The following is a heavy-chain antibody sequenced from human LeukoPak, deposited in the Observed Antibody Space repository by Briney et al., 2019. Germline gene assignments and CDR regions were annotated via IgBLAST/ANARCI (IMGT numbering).Heavy chain of an antibody. J-gene: IGHJ3*02. V-gene: IGHV3-7*01. CDR2: IKEDGSEK. CDR3: ARDLTSIAAAGPDAFDI. D-gene: IGHD6-13*01. Sequence: PGGSLRLSCAASRFTFSNYWMSWDRQAPGKGLEWVANIKEDGSEKYYVDSVKGRFTISRDNAKNSLYLQMNSLRAEDSAVYYCARDLTSIAAAGPDAFDIWGQGTMVTVSS. CDR1: RFTFSNYW.